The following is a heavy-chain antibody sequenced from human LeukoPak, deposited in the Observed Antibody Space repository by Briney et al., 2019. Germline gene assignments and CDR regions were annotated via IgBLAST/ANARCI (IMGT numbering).Heavy chain of an antibody. D-gene: IGHD3-3*01. CDR3: AREDYDFWSGYNGDYYYYMDV. CDR1: GGSISSSSYY. Sequence: SETLSLTCTVSGGSISSSSYYWGWIRQPPGKGLEWIGSIYYSGSTYYNPSLKSRVTISVDTSKNQFSLKLSSVTAADTAVYYCAREDYDFWSGYNGDYYYYMDVWGKGTTVTVSS. J-gene: IGHJ6*03. V-gene: IGHV4-39*07. CDR2: IYYSGST.